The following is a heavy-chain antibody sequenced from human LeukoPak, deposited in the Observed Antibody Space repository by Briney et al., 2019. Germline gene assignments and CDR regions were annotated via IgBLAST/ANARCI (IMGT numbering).Heavy chain of an antibody. J-gene: IGHJ4*02. CDR2: ISTAGDT. Sequence: HPGGSLRLSCAASGFTFSSYDMHWVRQATGKGLEWVSGISTAGDTYYPGSVKGRFTVSRENAKNSLYLQMNSLRAGDTAVYYCARGLPGGLDYWGQGTLVTVSS. CDR3: ARGLPGGLDY. V-gene: IGHV3-13*01. D-gene: IGHD3-16*01. CDR1: GFTFSSYD.